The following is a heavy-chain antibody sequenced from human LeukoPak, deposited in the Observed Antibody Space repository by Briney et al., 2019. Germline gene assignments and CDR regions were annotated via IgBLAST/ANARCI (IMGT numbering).Heavy chain of an antibody. V-gene: IGHV3-48*04. J-gene: IGHJ4*02. D-gene: IGHD6-6*01. CDR2: ISSSSSTI. Sequence: GGSLRLSCAASGFTFSSYSMNWVRQAPGKGLEWVSYISSSSSTIYYADSVKGRFTISRDNAKNSLYLQMNSLRAEDTAVYYCARDIAASRYWGQGTLVTVSS. CDR1: GFTFSSYS. CDR3: ARDIAASRY.